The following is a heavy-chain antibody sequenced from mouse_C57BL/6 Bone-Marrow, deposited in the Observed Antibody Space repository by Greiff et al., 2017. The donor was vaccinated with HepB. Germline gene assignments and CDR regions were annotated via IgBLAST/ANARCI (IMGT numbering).Heavy chain of an antibody. Sequence: EVQLQQSGAELVRPGASVKLSCTASGFNIKDDYMHWVKQRPEQGLEWIGWIDPENGDTEYASKFQGKATITADTSSNTAYLQLSSLTSEDTAFYYCTTDGSYFDYWGQGTTLTVSS. V-gene: IGHV14-4*01. CDR2: IDPENGDT. CDR3: TTDGSYFDY. D-gene: IGHD1-1*01. J-gene: IGHJ2*01. CDR1: GFNIKDDY.